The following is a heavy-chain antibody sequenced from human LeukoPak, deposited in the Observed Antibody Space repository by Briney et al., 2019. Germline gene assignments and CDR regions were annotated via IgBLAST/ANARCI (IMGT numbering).Heavy chain of an antibody. Sequence: PSETLSLTCTVSGGSISSGSYYWSWIRQPAGKGLEWIGRIYTSGSTNYNPSLKSRVTISVDASKNQFSLKLSSVTAADMAVYYCARSYSKHYYYYYMDVWGKGTTVTVSS. CDR1: GGSISSGSYY. J-gene: IGHJ6*03. CDR3: ARSYSKHYYYYYMDV. D-gene: IGHD6-13*01. CDR2: IYTSGST. V-gene: IGHV4-61*02.